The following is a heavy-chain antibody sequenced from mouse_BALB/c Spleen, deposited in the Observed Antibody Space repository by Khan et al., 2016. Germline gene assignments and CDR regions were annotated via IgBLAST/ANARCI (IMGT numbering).Heavy chain of an antibody. Sequence: QVQLKESGPGLVAPSQSLSITCTVSGFSLTHYGVHWVRQPPGKGLEWLGIIWAGGSTNYNSALMSRLSISKDNSKSQVSLKMNSLQTDDTAMYYCARDENYRYGGFAYWGQGTLVTVSA. CDR1: GFSLTHYG. D-gene: IGHD2-14*01. J-gene: IGHJ3*01. V-gene: IGHV2-9*02. CDR3: ARDENYRYGGFAY. CDR2: IWAGGST.